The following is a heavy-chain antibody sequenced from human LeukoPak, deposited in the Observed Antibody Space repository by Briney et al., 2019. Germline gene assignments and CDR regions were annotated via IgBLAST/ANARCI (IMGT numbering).Heavy chain of an antibody. CDR1: GFTFSSYG. J-gene: IGHJ6*03. Sequence: PGGSLRLSCAASGFTFSSYGMHWVRQAPGKGLEWVAVIWYDGSNKYYADSVKGRFTISRDNSKNTLYLQMNSLRAEDVAVYYCAKDPRGSYSRDYYYYMDVWGKGTTVTVSS. V-gene: IGHV3-33*06. D-gene: IGHD1-26*01. CDR3: AKDPRGSYSRDYYYYMDV. CDR2: IWYDGSNK.